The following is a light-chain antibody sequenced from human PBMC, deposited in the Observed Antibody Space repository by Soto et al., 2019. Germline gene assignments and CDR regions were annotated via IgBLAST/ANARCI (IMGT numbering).Light chain of an antibody. CDR2: KAS. CDR1: QSISSW. Sequence: DIQMTQSSSTLSASVGDRVTITCRASQSISSWLAWYQQKPGKAPKLLIYKASNLESGVSSRFSGSGSGTEFTLTISNLQPDDFASYYCQQYSTTSLLTFGGGTKVDIK. V-gene: IGKV1-5*03. J-gene: IGKJ4*01. CDR3: QQYSTTSLLT.